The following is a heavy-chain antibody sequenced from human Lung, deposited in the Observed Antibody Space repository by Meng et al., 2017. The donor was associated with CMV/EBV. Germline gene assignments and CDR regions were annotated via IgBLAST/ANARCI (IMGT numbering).Heavy chain of an antibody. CDR3: ARGSYYDSSGYYSTSDLFDP. D-gene: IGHD3-22*01. J-gene: IGHJ5*02. Sequence: SVKVSCKASGGTFSSYTISWVRQAPGQGLEWMRRIIPILGIANYAQKFQGRVTITADKSTSTAYMELSSLRSEDTAVYYCARGSYYDSSGYYSTSDLFDPWGQGTLVTVSS. V-gene: IGHV1-69*02. CDR2: IIPILGIA. CDR1: GGTFSSYT.